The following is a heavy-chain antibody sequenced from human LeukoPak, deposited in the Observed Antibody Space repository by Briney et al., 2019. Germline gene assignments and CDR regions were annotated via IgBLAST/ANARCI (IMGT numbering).Heavy chain of an antibody. D-gene: IGHD3-3*01. CDR3: ARDGEDTIFGVVITLHDY. J-gene: IGHJ4*02. Sequence: PGRSLRLSCAASGFTFDDYAMHWVRQAPGKGLEWVSGINWNSNRIGYADSVKGRFTISRDNAKNSLYLQMNSLRAEDTAVYYCARDGEDTIFGVVITLHDYWGQGTLVTVSS. V-gene: IGHV3-9*01. CDR1: GFTFDDYA. CDR2: INWNSNRI.